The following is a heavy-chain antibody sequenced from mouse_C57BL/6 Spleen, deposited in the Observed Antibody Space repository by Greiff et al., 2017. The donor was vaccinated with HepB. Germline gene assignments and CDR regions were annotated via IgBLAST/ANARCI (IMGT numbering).Heavy chain of an antibody. CDR2: IDPSDSET. CDR1: GYTFTSYW. Sequence: QVQLQQSGAELVKPGASVKLSCKASGYTFTSYWMQWVKQRPGQGLEWIGKIDPSDSETNYNQKFKGKATLNVDTSSSKAYMHLSSLTSEDSAVYECSRSLLLRYWYFDVWGTGTTVTVSS. V-gene: IGHV1-50*01. J-gene: IGHJ1*03. D-gene: IGHD1-1*01. CDR3: SRSLLLRYWYFDV.